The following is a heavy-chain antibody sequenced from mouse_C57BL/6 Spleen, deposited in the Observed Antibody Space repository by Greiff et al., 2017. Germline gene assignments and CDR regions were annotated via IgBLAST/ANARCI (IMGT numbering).Heavy chain of an antibody. CDR2: IDPETGGT. V-gene: IGHV1-15*01. J-gene: IGHJ1*03. D-gene: IGHD2-2*01. Sequence: VKLMESGAELVRPGASVTLSCKASGYTFTDYEMHWVKQTPVHGLEWIGAIDPETGGTAYNQKFKGKAILTADKSSSTAYMELRSLTSEDSAVYYCTRKGNYYGYDGGYFDVWGTGTTVTVSS. CDR3: TRKGNYYGYDGGYFDV. CDR1: GYTFTDYE.